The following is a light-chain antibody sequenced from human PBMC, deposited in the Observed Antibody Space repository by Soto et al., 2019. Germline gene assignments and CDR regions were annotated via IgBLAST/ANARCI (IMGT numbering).Light chain of an antibody. CDR1: SVSSSY. J-gene: IGKJ4*01. CDR2: GAS. CDR3: QQYITSLSLLI. V-gene: IGKV3-20*01. Sequence: SVSSSYLAWYQQKPGQAPRLLIYGASSRATGIPDRFSGSGSGTDFTLTISRLEPEDFAVYFCQQYITSLSLLIFGGGTKVDIK.